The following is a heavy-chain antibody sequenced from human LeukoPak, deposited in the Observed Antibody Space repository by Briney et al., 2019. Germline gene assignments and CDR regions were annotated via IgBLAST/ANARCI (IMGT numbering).Heavy chain of an antibody. V-gene: IGHV1-69*06. J-gene: IGHJ4*02. Sequence: SVKVSCKASGGTFSSFAISWVRQAPGQGLEYMGGIIPIFGTANYAQKFQGRVTITADKSTSTAYMELSSLRSEDTAVYYCARPYNWNSPSPFDYWGQGTLVTVSS. CDR2: IIPIFGTA. D-gene: IGHD1-7*01. CDR1: GGTFSSFA. CDR3: ARPYNWNSPSPFDY.